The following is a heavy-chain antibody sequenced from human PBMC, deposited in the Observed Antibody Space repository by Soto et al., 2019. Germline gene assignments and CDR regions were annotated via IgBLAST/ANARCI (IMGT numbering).Heavy chain of an antibody. CDR3: ARGPAEWLRFPPPWFDP. Sequence: GASVKVSCKASGGTFSSYAISWVRQAPGQGLEWMGGIIPIFGTANYAQKYKGRVTITADESTSTAYKELSSLRSEDTAVYYCARGPAEWLRFPPPWFDPWGQGTLVTVSS. J-gene: IGHJ5*02. CDR1: GGTFSSYA. V-gene: IGHV1-69*13. D-gene: IGHD5-12*01. CDR2: IIPIFGTA.